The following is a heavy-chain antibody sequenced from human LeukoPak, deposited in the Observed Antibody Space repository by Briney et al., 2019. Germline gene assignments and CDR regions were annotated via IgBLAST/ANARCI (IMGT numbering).Heavy chain of an antibody. CDR2: IYYSGST. V-gene: IGHV4-59*01. CDR1: GGSISSYY. J-gene: IGHJ4*02. Sequence: SETLSLTCTVSGGSISSYYWSWIRQPPGKGLEWIGYIYYSGSTNYNPSLKSRVTISVDTSKNQFSLKLSSVTAADTVVYYCARSDTAMAYYFDYWGQGTLVTVSS. CDR3: ARSDTAMAYYFDY. D-gene: IGHD5-18*01.